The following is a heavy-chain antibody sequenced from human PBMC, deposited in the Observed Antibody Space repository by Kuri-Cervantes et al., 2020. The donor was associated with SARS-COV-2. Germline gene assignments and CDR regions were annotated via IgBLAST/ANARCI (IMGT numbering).Heavy chain of an antibody. CDR1: GGTFSSYA. CDR3: AGTGTTVIRWFEP. J-gene: IGHJ5*02. Sequence: SCKASGGTFSSYAISWVRQAPGKGLEWVSSISSSSSYIYYADSVKGRFTISRDNAKNSLYLQMNSLRAEDTAVYYCAGTGTTVIRWFEPWGQGTLVTVSS. CDR2: ISSSSSYI. D-gene: IGHD1-7*01. V-gene: IGHV3-21*01.